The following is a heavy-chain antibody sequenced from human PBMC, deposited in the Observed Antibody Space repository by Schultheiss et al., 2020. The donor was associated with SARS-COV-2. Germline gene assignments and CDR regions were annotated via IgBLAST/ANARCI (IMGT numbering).Heavy chain of an antibody. V-gene: IGHV1-2*02. J-gene: IGHJ3*02. CDR1: GYTFTSYA. CDR3: AREYYYDSSGGAFDI. CDR2: INPNSGGT. D-gene: IGHD3-22*01. Sequence: ASVKVSCKASGYTFTSYAMHWVRQAPGQGLEWMGWINPNSGGTNYAQKFQGRVTMTRDTSISTAYMELSRLRSDDTAVYYCAREYYYDSSGGAFDIWGQGTMVTVSS.